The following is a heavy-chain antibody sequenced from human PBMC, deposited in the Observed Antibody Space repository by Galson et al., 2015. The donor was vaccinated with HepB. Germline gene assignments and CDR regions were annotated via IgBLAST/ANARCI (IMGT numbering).Heavy chain of an antibody. V-gene: IGHV1-69*13. D-gene: IGHD6-13*01. Sequence: SVKVSCKASGGTFSSYAISWVRQAPGQGLEWVGGIIPIFGTAKNAQKFQGRVTITADESTSTAYMGLSSLRPEDTAVYYCARDSQYRDMAAAGAGYQYYGLDVWGQGTTVTVSS. CDR3: ARDSQYRDMAAAGAGYQYYGLDV. CDR1: GGTFSSYA. CDR2: IIPIFGTA. J-gene: IGHJ6*02.